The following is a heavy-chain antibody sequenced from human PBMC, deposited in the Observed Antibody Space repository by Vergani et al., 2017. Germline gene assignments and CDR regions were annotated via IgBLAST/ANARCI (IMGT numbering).Heavy chain of an antibody. CDR3: ARSSPEGYGPYYYYYGMDV. Sequence: QVQLVQSGAEVKKPGSSVKVSCKASGGTFSSYTISWVRQAPGQGLEWMGRIIPILGIANYAQKFQGRVTITADKSTGTAYMGLSSLRSEDTAVYYCARSSPEGYGPYYYYYGMDVWGQGTTVTVSS. D-gene: IGHD5-18*01. CDR2: IIPILGIA. CDR1: GGTFSSYT. J-gene: IGHJ6*02. V-gene: IGHV1-69*02.